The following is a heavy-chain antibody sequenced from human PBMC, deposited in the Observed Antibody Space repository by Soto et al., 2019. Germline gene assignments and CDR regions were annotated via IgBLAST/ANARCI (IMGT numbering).Heavy chain of an antibody. V-gene: IGHV3-23*01. CDR2: ISYDGAAT. CDR1: GFTFSTYA. D-gene: IGHD2-2*01. J-gene: IGHJ4*02. Sequence: EVQLLESGGGLVQPGGSLRVSCAASGFTFSTYAMIWARQPPGKGLEWVSAISYDGAATFYVDSVKGRFTVSRDNSKNTLYLQMKSLRAEDTAVYYCAKLVDSASVYWGQGTLVTVSS. CDR3: AKLVDSASVY.